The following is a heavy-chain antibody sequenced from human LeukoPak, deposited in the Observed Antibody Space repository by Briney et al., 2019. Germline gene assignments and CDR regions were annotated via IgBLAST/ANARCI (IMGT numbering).Heavy chain of an antibody. V-gene: IGHV4-30-4*01. Sequence: KPSETLSLTCTVSGGSIGSGDYYWSWIRQPPGKGLEWIGYVYHTGSTSYNPSLKSRLSLSLGTSRDQFSLKLTSVTAADTAVYFCARGIAAASERAFDIWGQGTMVTVSS. CDR3: ARGIAAASERAFDI. CDR2: VYHTGST. D-gene: IGHD6-13*01. J-gene: IGHJ3*02. CDR1: GGSIGSGDYY.